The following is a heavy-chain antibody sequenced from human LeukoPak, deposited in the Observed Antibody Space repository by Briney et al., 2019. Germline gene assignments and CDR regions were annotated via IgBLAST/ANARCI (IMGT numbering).Heavy chain of an antibody. J-gene: IGHJ4*02. V-gene: IGHV4-38-2*01. Sequence: PSETLSLTCAVSGFSISSGFFWGWIRQPPGKGLERIGSIFHTGSTYYNPSLNSGVTISVDTSKNQLSLKLRSVTAADTAVYYCARGPDYYGSGRALYFDYWGQGILVTVSS. D-gene: IGHD3-10*01. CDR3: ARGPDYYGSGRALYFDY. CDR1: GFSISSGFF. CDR2: IFHTGST.